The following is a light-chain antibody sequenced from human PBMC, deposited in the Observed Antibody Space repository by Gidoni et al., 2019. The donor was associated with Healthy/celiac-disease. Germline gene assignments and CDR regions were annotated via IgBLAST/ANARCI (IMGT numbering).Light chain of an antibody. CDR2: GAS. CDR1: QSVSSN. V-gene: IGKV3-15*01. J-gene: IGKJ4*01. Sequence: EIVMTQSPATLSVSPGERATLSCRASQSVSSNLAWYQQKPGQAPRLRIYGASTRATGIPASVSGSGSGTEFILTISSLQSEDFAGDYCQQYNNWPVTFGGGTKVDIK. CDR3: QQYNNWPVT.